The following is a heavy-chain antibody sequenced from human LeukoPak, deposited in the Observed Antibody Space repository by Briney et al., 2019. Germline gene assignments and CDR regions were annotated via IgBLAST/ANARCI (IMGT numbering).Heavy chain of an antibody. V-gene: IGHV4-34*01. Sequence: SETLSLTCAVYGGSFSGYYWSWIRQPPGKGLEWIGEINHSGSTNYNPSLKSRVTISVDTSKNQFSLKLSSVTAADTAVYYCARGCLYYDILTGYRMSCYFDYWGQGTLVTVSS. CDR1: GGSFSGYY. CDR3: ARGCLYYDILTGYRMSCYFDY. J-gene: IGHJ4*02. D-gene: IGHD3-9*01. CDR2: INHSGST.